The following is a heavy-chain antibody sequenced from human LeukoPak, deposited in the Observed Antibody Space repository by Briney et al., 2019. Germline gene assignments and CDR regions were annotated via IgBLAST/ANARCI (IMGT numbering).Heavy chain of an antibody. J-gene: IGHJ4*02. CDR3: AKDFHGDFPYFFDY. Sequence: GGSLRLSCAASGFTFSSYEINWVRQAPGKGLEWLSSISASGGTTYYADSVKGRFTISRDNSKNTFNLQMNSLRAEDTALYYCAKDFHGDFPYFFDYWGQGTLVTVSS. CDR1: GFTFSSYE. V-gene: IGHV3-23*01. CDR2: ISASGGTT.